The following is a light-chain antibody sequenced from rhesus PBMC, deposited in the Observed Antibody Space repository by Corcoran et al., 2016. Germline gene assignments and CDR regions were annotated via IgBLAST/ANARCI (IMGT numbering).Light chain of an antibody. V-gene: IGKV1-25*01. CDR3: QQHNNYPRT. CDR2: AAS. J-gene: IGKJ1*01. CDR1: QGIGIY. Sequence: DIQMTQSPASLSASVGDRVISTCRASQGIGIYLAWYQQKLGKAPTLLLYAASTLQSGVPSMFSGSGSRTEFTHTISSLQPEDSATYYCQQHNNYPRTFGPGTKVEIK.